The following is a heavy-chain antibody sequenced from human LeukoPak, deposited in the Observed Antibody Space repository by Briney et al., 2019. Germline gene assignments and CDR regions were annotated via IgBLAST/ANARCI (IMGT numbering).Heavy chain of an antibody. Sequence: PSETLSLTCTVSGDSVSSDSYYWSWIRQPPGKGLEWIGYIYYSGSTNYNPSLKSRVTISVDTSKNQFSLKLSSVTAADTAVYYCARDHNNWNYALDYWGQGTLVTVSS. CDR3: ARDHNNWNYALDY. CDR2: IYYSGST. J-gene: IGHJ4*02. D-gene: IGHD1-7*01. CDR1: GDSVSSDSYY. V-gene: IGHV4-61*01.